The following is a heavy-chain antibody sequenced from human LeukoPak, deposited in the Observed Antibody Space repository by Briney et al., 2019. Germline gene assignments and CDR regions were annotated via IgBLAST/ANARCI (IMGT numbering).Heavy chain of an antibody. J-gene: IGHJ4*02. V-gene: IGHV3-7*04. CDR2: IKEDGSHK. Sequence: GGSLRLSCAASGFSLSTYWMAWVRQAPGKGLEWVANIKEDGSHKDYVDSVKGRFTISRDSSKNTLYLQMNSLRAEDTAVYYCARGSVSSPYFDYWGQGTLVTVSS. CDR1: GFSLSTYW. D-gene: IGHD3-16*02. CDR3: ARGSVSSPYFDY.